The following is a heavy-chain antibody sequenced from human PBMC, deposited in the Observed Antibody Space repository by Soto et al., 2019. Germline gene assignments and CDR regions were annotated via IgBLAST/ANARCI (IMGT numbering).Heavy chain of an antibody. CDR2: ISYDGSNK. Sequence: PGGSLRLSCAASGFTFSSYAMHWVRQAPGKGLEWVAVISYDGSNKYYADSVKGRFTISRDNSKNTLYLQMNSLRAEDTAVYYCARDHGSGSYSPLYYYGMDVWGQGTTVTVSS. CDR3: ARDHGSGSYSPLYYYGMDV. CDR1: GFTFSSYA. J-gene: IGHJ6*02. D-gene: IGHD3-10*01. V-gene: IGHV3-30-3*01.